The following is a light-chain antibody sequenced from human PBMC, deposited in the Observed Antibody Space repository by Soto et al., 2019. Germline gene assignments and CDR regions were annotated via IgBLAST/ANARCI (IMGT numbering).Light chain of an antibody. Sequence: DIQMTQSPSTLSASIGDRVTITCRASQSISSWLAWYQQKPGKAPKLLIYDASKLESGVPSRFSGSGSGTEFSLDISSLQPDDVATYFCQTYASYYLTFGQGTKVEIK. J-gene: IGKJ1*01. CDR2: DAS. CDR3: QTYASYYLT. CDR1: QSISSW. V-gene: IGKV1-5*01.